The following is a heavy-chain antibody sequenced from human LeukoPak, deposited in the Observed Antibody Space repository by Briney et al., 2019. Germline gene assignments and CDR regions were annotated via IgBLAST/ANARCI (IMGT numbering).Heavy chain of an antibody. CDR1: GGTFSSYA. CDR2: ISAYNGNT. D-gene: IGHD3-3*01. V-gene: IGHV1-18*01. CDR3: ARGGCSYDFWSGYYWTRSCNWFDP. Sequence: GSSVKVSCKASGGTFSSYAISWVRQAPGQGLEWMGWISAYNGNTNYAQKLQGRVTMTTDTSTSTAYMELRSLRSDDTAVYYCARGGCSYDFWSGYYWTRSCNWFDPWGQGTLVTVSS. J-gene: IGHJ5*02.